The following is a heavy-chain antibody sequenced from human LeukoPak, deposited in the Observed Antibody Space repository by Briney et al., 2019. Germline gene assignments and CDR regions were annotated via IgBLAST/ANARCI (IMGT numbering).Heavy chain of an antibody. Sequence: GGSLRLSGAASGFTFRSYSMNWVPQAPGKGLGRVSSIRSSSSYIYYADSVKGRFTISRDNAKNSLYLQMNSLRAEDTAVYYCARAEAAAGSFFDYWGQGTLVTVSS. D-gene: IGHD6-13*01. CDR1: GFTFRSYS. V-gene: IGHV3-21*01. CDR3: ARAEAAAGSFFDY. J-gene: IGHJ4*02. CDR2: IRSSSSYI.